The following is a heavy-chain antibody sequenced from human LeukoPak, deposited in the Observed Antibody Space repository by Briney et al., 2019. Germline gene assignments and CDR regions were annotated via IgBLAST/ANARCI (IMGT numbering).Heavy chain of an antibody. V-gene: IGHV1-8*01. Sequence: GASVKVSCKASGYTFTSYDINWVRQATGRGLEWMGWMNPNSGNTGYAQKFQGRVTMTRNTSISTAYMELSSLRSEDTAVYYCARGTWLRSHRMPGYWGQGTLVTVSS. J-gene: IGHJ4*02. CDR2: MNPNSGNT. CDR3: ARGTWLRSHRMPGY. CDR1: GYTFTSYD. D-gene: IGHD5-12*01.